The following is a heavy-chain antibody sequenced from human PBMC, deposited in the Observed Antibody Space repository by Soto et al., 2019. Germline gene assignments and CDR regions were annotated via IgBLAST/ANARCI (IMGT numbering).Heavy chain of an antibody. CDR2: ISYDGSNK. V-gene: IGHV3-30*18. J-gene: IGHJ4*02. D-gene: IGHD6-13*01. Sequence: QVQLVESGGGAVQPGRSLRLSCAASGCTFSSYGMHWVRQAPGKGLEWVAVISYDGSNKYYADSVKGRFTISRDNSKNWLYLQMNSLRAEDTAVYYCAKGGYSSSWYPTSPYYFDYWGQGTLVTVSS. CDR3: AKGGYSSSWYPTSPYYFDY. CDR1: GCTFSSYG.